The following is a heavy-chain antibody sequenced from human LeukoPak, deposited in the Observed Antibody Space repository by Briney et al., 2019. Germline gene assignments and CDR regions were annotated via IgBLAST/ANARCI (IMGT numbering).Heavy chain of an antibody. V-gene: IGHV1-69*05. D-gene: IGHD2-2*01. CDR2: IIPIFGTA. J-gene: IGHJ3*02. CDR1: GGTFSSYA. CDR3: ARGRSTSCYLCAFDI. Sequence: ASVKVSCKASGGTFSSYAISWVRQAPGQGLEWMGGIIPIFGTANYAQKFQGRVTITTDESTSTAYMELSSLRSENTAVYYCARGRSTSCYLCAFDIWGQGTMVTVSP.